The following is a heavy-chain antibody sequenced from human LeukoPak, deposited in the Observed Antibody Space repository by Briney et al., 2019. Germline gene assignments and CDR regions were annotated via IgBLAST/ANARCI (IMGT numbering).Heavy chain of an antibody. CDR2: IYPSGSA. V-gene: IGHV4-4*07. J-gene: IGHJ4*02. CDR1: GXSISGYY. Sequence: SEALSLTCTVSGXSISGYYWSWLRQPAGKGLEWIGRIYPSGSANYNPSLKSRVTMSVDTSKNQFSLKLNSVTAADTAVYYCAREYGDLDYWGQGTQVTVSS. CDR3: AREYGDLDY. D-gene: IGHD4-17*01.